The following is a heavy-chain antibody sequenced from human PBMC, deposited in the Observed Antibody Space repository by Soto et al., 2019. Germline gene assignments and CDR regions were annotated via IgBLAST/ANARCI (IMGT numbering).Heavy chain of an antibody. CDR3: ARHAAYDSVWGKSDGSDY. V-gene: IGHV4-39*01. CDR1: GCSISSNRYY. J-gene: IGHJ4*02. CDR2: MYYSGAT. Sequence: QLQLQESGPGLVKPSETLSLACTVSGCSISSNRYYCDWIRQPPGKGLEWIGSMYYSGATYHNPSLQSRVTISVDTSKNQFSLHLSSVTAADTAVYYCARHAAYDSVWGKSDGSDYWGQGTLVTVSS. D-gene: IGHD3-16*01.